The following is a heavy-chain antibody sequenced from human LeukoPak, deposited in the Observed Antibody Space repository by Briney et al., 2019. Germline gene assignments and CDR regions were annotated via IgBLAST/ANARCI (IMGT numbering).Heavy chain of an antibody. CDR2: IYYTGGT. CDR3: ARAPGAFDI. V-gene: IGHV4-31*03. Sequence: SQTLSLTCTVSGDSITSGSYYWAWIRQHPGTGLEWIGYIYYTGGTHYNPSLKSRLTISVDTSENHFSLKLSSVTAADTAIYFCARAPGAFDIWGQGTMVTVSS. J-gene: IGHJ3*02. CDR1: GDSITSGSYY.